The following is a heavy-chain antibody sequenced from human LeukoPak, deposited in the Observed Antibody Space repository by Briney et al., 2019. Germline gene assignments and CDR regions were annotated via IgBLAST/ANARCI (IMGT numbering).Heavy chain of an antibody. J-gene: IGHJ4*02. CDR2: ISSSGST. D-gene: IGHD6-13*01. V-gene: IGHV4-61*02. CDR1: GDSISSGDYY. Sequence: SETLSLTCTVSGDSISSGDYYWSWIRQPAGKGLEWIGRISSSGSTNYNPSLKSRVTISVDTSKNQFSLKLSSVTAADTAVYYCARDPGGQQLVIGFDYWGQGTLVTVSS. CDR3: ARDPGGQQLVIGFDY.